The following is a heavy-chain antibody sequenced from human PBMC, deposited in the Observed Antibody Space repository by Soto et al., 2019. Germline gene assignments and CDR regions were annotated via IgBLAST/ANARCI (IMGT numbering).Heavy chain of an antibody. Sequence: ETLSLTCSXSGGSVSSGDYYWSWIRQSPGKGLEWIGHIYYSGSTNYNPSLRSRVTISVDTSKNVFSLKLSSVTAADTAVYYCARIPVDTAMIYWLDPWGQGTLVTV. CDR1: GGSVSSGDYY. J-gene: IGHJ5*02. D-gene: IGHD5-18*01. V-gene: IGHV4-61*08. CDR2: IYYSGST. CDR3: ARIPVDTAMIYWLDP.